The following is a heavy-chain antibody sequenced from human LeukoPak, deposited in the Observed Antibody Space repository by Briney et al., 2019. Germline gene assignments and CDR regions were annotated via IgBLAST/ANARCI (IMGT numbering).Heavy chain of an antibody. D-gene: IGHD4-11*01. V-gene: IGHV1-69*13. CDR1: GGTFSSYA. CDR2: IIPIFGTA. CDR3: ARGRDSNLHNYYYYGMDV. Sequence: VASVKVSCKASGGTFSSYAISWVRQAPGQGLEWMGGIIPIFGTANYAQKFQGRVTITADESTSTAYMELSSLRSEDTAVYYCARGRDSNLHNYYYYGMDVWGQGTTVTVSS. J-gene: IGHJ6*02.